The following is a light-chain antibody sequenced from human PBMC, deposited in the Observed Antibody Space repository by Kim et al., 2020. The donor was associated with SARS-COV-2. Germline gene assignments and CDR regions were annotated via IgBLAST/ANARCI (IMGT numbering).Light chain of an antibody. CDR1: DIGTKS. Sequence: SYELTQPPSVSEAPGKTATITCGGDDIGTKSVHWYQQKPGQAPVLVIYYDTDRPSGIPERFSASNSGNTATLTVSRVEAGDEAEYYCQGWDSGSDHWVCG. J-gene: IGLJ3*02. V-gene: IGLV3-21*04. CDR2: YDT. CDR3: QGWDSGSDHWV.